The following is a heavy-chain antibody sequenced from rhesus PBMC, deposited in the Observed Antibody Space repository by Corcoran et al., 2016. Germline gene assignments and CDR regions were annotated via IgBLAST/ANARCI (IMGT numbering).Heavy chain of an antibody. CDR1: GFSISTSGMG. D-gene: IGHD3-22*01. CDR3: ARRVIRSFDY. CDR2: IYWDDDK. Sequence: QVTLKESGPALVKPTQTLTLTCTFSGFSISTSGMGVGWIRQPPGKALEWLALIYWDDDKYYSTSLKRRLPISKDTSKNQVVLTMTNMDPVDTATYYCARRVIRSFDYWGQGVLVTVSS. V-gene: IGHV2-174*01. J-gene: IGHJ4*01.